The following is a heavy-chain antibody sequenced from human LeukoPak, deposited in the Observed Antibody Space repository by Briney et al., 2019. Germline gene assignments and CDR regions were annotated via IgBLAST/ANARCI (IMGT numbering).Heavy chain of an antibody. Sequence: GGSLRLSCAASGFTFSSYEMNWVRQAPGKGLEWVSYISSSGSTIYYADSVKGRFTISRDNAKNSLYLQMNSLRAEDTAVYYCARAEHAQNYYGSGSYQGAVDYWGQGTLVTVSS. V-gene: IGHV3-48*03. CDR3: ARAEHAQNYYGSGSYQGAVDY. CDR1: GFTFSSYE. CDR2: ISSSGSTI. J-gene: IGHJ4*02. D-gene: IGHD3-10*01.